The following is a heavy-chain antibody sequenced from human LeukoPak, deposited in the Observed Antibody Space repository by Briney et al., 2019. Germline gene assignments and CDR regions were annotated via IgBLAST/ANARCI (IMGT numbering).Heavy chain of an antibody. V-gene: IGHV1-2*06. J-gene: IGHJ4*02. CDR3: ARGPPSSPYYYDSSGYYPFDY. Sequence: ASVKVSCKASGYTFTGYYMHWVRQAPGQGLEWMGRINPNSGGTNYAQKFQGRVTITRDTSISTAYMELSRLRSDDTAVYYCARGPPSSPYYYDSSGYYPFDYWGQGTLVTVSS. D-gene: IGHD3-22*01. CDR1: GYTFTGYY. CDR2: INPNSGGT.